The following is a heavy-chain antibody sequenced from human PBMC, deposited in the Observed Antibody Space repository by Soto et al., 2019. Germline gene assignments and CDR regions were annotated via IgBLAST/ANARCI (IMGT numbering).Heavy chain of an antibody. J-gene: IGHJ6*02. CDR3: ARRIVPAAAGIGMDV. Sequence: ASVKVSCKASGYTFSSYDINWVRQATGQGLEWMGWMNPHSGKTGYAQKFQGRVTTTRNTSISTAYMELSSLTSEDTAVYYCARRIVPAAAGIGMDVWGQGTTVTVSS. CDR1: GYTFSSYD. D-gene: IGHD2-2*01. V-gene: IGHV1-8*01. CDR2: MNPHSGKT.